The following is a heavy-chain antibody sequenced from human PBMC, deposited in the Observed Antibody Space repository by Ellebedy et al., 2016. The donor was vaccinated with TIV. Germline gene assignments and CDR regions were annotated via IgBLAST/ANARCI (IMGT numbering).Heavy chain of an antibody. CDR1: GYNFTSYD. CDR3: ARGGHYYDSSGYLNMAFDI. D-gene: IGHD3-22*01. Sequence: ASVKVSCKASGYNFTSYDINWVRQATGQGLEWMGWMNPNSGNTGYAQKFQGRVTMTRNTSITTAYMELSSLRSEDTAVYYCARGGHYYDSSGYLNMAFDIWGQGTMVTVSS. CDR2: MNPNSGNT. J-gene: IGHJ3*02. V-gene: IGHV1-8*01.